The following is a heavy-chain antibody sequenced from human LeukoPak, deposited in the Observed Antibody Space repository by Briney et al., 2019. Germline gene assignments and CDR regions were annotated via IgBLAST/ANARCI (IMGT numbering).Heavy chain of an antibody. D-gene: IGHD6-13*01. Sequence: SETLSLTCTVSGGYISSYYWSWIRQPPGEGLEWIGYVYYTGSTNYNPSLKSRVSISVDTSKNQFSLKLSSVTAADTAVFYCARFSSLAAVGTDYWGQGTLVTVSS. V-gene: IGHV4-59*08. CDR3: ARFSSLAAVGTDY. CDR1: GGYISSYY. J-gene: IGHJ4*02. CDR2: VYYTGST.